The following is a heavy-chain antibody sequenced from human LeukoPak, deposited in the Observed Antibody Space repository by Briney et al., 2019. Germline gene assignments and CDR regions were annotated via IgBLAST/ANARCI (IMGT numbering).Heavy chain of an antibody. CDR3: AKDLSYTSGASDH. V-gene: IGHV3-23*01. CDR1: GFTFSAFA. CDR2: ITDDGYNT. J-gene: IGHJ4*02. D-gene: IGHD6-19*01. Sequence: GGSLRLSCAASGFTFSAFAMTWVRQAPRKGLEWVSTITDDGYNTYSADSVKGRITFSRDNSKNTLSLQLRSLRAEDTAVYYCAKDLSYTSGASDHWGQGTLVTVSS.